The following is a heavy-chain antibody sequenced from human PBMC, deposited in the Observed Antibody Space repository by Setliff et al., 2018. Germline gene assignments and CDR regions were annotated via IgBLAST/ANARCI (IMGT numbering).Heavy chain of an antibody. CDR1: GASINSHY. Sequence: TLSLTCTVSGASINSHYWSWIRQPPGKGLEWIGLFFYSGDSRYNPSLKSRVTMSVDASRNQFSLKLSSVTAADTAIYYCARDRSYYASGSFTKWFDYWGQGTLVTVSS. D-gene: IGHD3-10*01. CDR3: ARDRSYYASGSFTKWFDY. V-gene: IGHV4-59*11. J-gene: IGHJ4*02. CDR2: FFYSGDS.